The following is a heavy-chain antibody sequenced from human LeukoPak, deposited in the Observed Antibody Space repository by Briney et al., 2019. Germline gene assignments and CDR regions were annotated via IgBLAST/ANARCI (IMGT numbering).Heavy chain of an antibody. Sequence: SVKVSCKASGGTFSSYAISWVRQAPGQGLEWMGGIIPIFGTANYAQKFQGRVTITADESTSTAYMELSSLRSEDTAVYYCARDLSGSRQPFDYWGQGTLVTVSS. CDR2: IIPIFGTA. CDR1: GGTFSSYA. D-gene: IGHD1-26*01. J-gene: IGHJ4*02. CDR3: ARDLSGSRQPFDY. V-gene: IGHV1-69*13.